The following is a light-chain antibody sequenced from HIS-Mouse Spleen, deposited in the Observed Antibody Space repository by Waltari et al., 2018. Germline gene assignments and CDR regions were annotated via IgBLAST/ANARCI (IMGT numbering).Light chain of an antibody. CDR1: KLGDNY. CDR2: QDS. V-gene: IGLV3-1*01. Sequence: SYELTQPPSVSVSPGQTASITCSGDKLGDNYACWYQQKPGQSPVRVTYQDSKRPSGIPERFSGSNSGNTATLTISGTQAMDEADYYWQAWDVSTVVCGGGTKLTVL. J-gene: IGLJ2*01. CDR3: QAWDVSTVV.